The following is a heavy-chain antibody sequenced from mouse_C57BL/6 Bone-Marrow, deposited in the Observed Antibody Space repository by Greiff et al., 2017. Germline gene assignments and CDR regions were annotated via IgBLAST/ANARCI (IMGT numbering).Heavy chain of an antibody. CDR1: GYTFTSYW. V-gene: IGHV1-61*01. D-gene: IGHD1-1*01. CDR2: IYPSDSET. Sequence: QVQLQQPGAELVRPGSSVKLSCKASGYTFTSYWMDWVKQRPGQGLEWIGNIYPSDSETHYNQKFKDKATLTVDKSSSTAYMQLSSLTSEDSAVYYGASEDYYGSSHWSLDVWGTGTTVTVSS. CDR3: ASEDYYGSSHWSLDV. J-gene: IGHJ1*03.